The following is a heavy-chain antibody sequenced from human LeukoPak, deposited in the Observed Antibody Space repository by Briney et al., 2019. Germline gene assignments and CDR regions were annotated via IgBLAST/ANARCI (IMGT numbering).Heavy chain of an antibody. CDR2: INSDGSST. CDR1: GFTFSSYW. J-gene: IGHJ4*02. V-gene: IGHV3-74*01. D-gene: IGHD1-26*01. Sequence: GGSLRLSCAASGFTFSSYWMHWVRQAPGKGLVWVSRINSDGSSTSYADSVKGRFTISRDNAKNTLYLQMNRLRAEDTAIYYCARDRGSTEFDYWGQGTLVTVSS. CDR3: ARDRGSTEFDY.